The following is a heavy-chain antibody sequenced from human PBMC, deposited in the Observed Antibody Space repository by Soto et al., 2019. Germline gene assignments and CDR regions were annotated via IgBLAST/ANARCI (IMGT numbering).Heavy chain of an antibody. CDR2: IIPIFGTA. D-gene: IGHD3-3*01. J-gene: IGHJ6*02. V-gene: IGHV1-69*12. CDR3: ARERGHYDFWSGYSSSSLYYYYGMDV. CDR1: GGTFSSYA. Sequence: QVQLVQSGAGVKKPGSSVKVSCKASGGTFSSYAISWVRQAPGQGLEWMGGIIPIFGTANYAQKFQGRVTITADESTSTAYMELSSLRSEDTAVYYCARERGHYDFWSGYSSSSLYYYYGMDVWGQGTTVTVSS.